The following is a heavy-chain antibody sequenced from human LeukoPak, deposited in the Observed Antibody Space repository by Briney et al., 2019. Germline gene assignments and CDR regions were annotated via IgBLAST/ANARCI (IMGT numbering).Heavy chain of an antibody. CDR2: ISGGSRTI. V-gene: IGHV3-48*01. Sequence: QPGGSLRLSCEASGFTFSIYTMNWVRQAPGKGLEWISYISGGSRTISYADSVKGRFSISRDNANNALYLHMNSLRVDDTAMYYCARGAGSGRNVFDVWGQGTLVTVSS. D-gene: IGHD3-10*01. J-gene: IGHJ3*01. CDR3: ARGAGSGRNVFDV. CDR1: GFTFSIYT.